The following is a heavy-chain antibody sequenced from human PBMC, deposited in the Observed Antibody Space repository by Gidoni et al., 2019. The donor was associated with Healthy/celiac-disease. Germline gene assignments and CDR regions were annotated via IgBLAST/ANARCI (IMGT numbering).Heavy chain of an antibody. D-gene: IGHD3-16*01. V-gene: IGHV1-69*04. CDR3: ARVGPGSGLNWFDP. Sequence: QVQLVQSGAEVKKPGSSVKVSCKASGGTFSSYAISWVRQAPGQGLEWMGRIIPILGIANYAQKFQGRVTITADKSTSTAYMELSSLRSEDTAVYYCARVGPGSGLNWFDPWGQGTLVTVSS. CDR2: IIPILGIA. CDR1: GGTFSSYA. J-gene: IGHJ5*02.